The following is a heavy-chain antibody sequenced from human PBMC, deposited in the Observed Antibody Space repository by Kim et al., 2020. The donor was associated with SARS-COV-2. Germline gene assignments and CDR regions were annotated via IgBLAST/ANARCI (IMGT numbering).Heavy chain of an antibody. J-gene: IGHJ6*03. D-gene: IGHD4-17*01. CDR1: GFTFSSYS. CDR3: ARNHDYGDYNAVYYYYYMDV. Sequence: GGSLRLSCAASGFTFSSYSMNWVRQAPGKGLEWVSSISSSSSYIYYADSVKGRFTISRDNAKNSLYLQMNSLRAEDTAVYYCARNHDYGDYNAVYYYYYMDVWGKGTTVTVSS. V-gene: IGHV3-21*01. CDR2: ISSSSSYI.